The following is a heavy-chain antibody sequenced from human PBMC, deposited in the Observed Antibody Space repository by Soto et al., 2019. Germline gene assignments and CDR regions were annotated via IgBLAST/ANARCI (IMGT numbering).Heavy chain of an antibody. CDR1: GFTFSSYS. J-gene: IGHJ6*02. D-gene: IGHD3-9*01. Sequence: GGSLRLSCAASGFTFSSYSMNWVRQAPGKGLEWVSYISSSSSTIYYADSVKGRFTISRDNAKNSLYLQMNSLRDEDTAVYYCARNPLRYFDRAREMDVWGQGTTVTVSS. V-gene: IGHV3-48*02. CDR2: ISSSSSTI. CDR3: ARNPLRYFDRAREMDV.